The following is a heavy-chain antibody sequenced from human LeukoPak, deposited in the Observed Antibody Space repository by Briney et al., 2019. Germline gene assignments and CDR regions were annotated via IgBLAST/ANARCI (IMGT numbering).Heavy chain of an antibody. Sequence: SETLSLTCTVSGGSISSSSYYWGWIRQPPGTGLEWIGSIYYSGSTYYNPSLKSRVTISVDTSKNQFSLKLSSVTAADTAVYYCAGTPRGYAKGAWFDPWGQGTLVTVSS. D-gene: IGHD3-10*01. CDR2: IYYSGST. J-gene: IGHJ5*02. CDR1: GGSISSSSYY. V-gene: IGHV4-39*01. CDR3: AGTPRGYAKGAWFDP.